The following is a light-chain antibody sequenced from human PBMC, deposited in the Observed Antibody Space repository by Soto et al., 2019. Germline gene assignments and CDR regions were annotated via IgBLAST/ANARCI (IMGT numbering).Light chain of an antibody. CDR1: QSLITRY. CDR2: GAS. V-gene: IGKV3-20*01. J-gene: IGKJ5*01. Sequence: EIMLTQSPGTLSLLPGERATLSCRASQSLITRYLAWYQQKPGQAPRLLIYGASSRATGIPDRFSGSGSGTDFTLTISRLEPEDFAVYSCQQHGTSPTFGQGTRLEIK. CDR3: QQHGTSPT.